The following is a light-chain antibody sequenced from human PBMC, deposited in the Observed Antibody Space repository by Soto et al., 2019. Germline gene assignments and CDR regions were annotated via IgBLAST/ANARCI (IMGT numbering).Light chain of an antibody. J-gene: IGKJ4*01. CDR1: QSVGRNF. CDR3: HQYAASPLT. V-gene: IGKV3-20*01. CDR2: GAS. Sequence: EIVLTQSPGTLSLSPGESTTLSCRASQSVGRNFLAWYQQKPGRAPRLLIHGASYRATGIPDRFSGSGSETDFTLPISRLEPEDSAVYYCHQYAASPLTFGGGTKVEIK.